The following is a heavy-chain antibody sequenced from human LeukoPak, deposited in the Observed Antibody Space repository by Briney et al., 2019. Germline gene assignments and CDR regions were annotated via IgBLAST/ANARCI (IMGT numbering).Heavy chain of an antibody. V-gene: IGHV1-69*11. D-gene: IGHD2-2*01. CDR2: IIPFLGTT. CDR1: GGIFSSYA. J-gene: IGHJ4*02. Sequence: SVKVSCKASGGIFSSYAVSWVRQAPGQGLEWMGRIIPFLGTTNYAQRIQGRVTITTDESTSTAYMELSGLRSDDTAVYYCARGCNSASCSFDSWGQGTLVTVSS. CDR3: ARGCNSASCSFDS.